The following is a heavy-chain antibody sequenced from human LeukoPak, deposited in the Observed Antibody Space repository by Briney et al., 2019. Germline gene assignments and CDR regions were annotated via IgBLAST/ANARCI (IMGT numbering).Heavy chain of an antibody. D-gene: IGHD3-3*01. Sequence: ASVKVSCKTSGYTFTGYYLHWVRQAPGQGLEWMGIINPSGGSTSSAQKFQGRVTMTRDTSTSTVFMELSSLRSEDTAVYYCARTSITILHGLDVWGQGTTVTVSS. J-gene: IGHJ6*02. CDR3: ARTSITILHGLDV. CDR2: INPSGGST. V-gene: IGHV1-46*01. CDR1: GYTFTGYY.